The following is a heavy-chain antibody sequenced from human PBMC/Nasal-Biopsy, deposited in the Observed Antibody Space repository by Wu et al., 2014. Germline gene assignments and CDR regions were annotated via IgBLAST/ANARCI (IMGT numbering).Heavy chain of an antibody. D-gene: IGHD1-1*01. Sequence: TLSLTCAVYGESFSGYYWSWIRQPPGKGLEWIGEINHSGSTNYNPSLKSRVTISVDTSKNHFSLKLSSVTAADTAVYYCARNALWPAGVFDNWGQGTLVTVSS. V-gene: IGHV4-34*01. CDR2: INHSGST. CDR1: GESFSGYY. CDR3: ARNALWPAGVFDN. J-gene: IGHJ4*02.